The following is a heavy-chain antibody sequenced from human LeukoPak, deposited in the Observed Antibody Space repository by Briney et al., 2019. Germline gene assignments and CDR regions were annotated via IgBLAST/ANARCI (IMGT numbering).Heavy chain of an antibody. Sequence: PGGSLRLSCAASGFTFSSYSMNWVRLAPGKGLEWVSSISSSSSYIYYADSVKGRFTISRDNAKNSLYLQMNSLRAEDTAVYYCARDRVVPAAGGSYYFDYWGQGTLVTVSS. CDR2: ISSSSSYI. D-gene: IGHD2-2*01. J-gene: IGHJ4*02. V-gene: IGHV3-21*01. CDR1: GFTFSSYS. CDR3: ARDRVVPAAGGSYYFDY.